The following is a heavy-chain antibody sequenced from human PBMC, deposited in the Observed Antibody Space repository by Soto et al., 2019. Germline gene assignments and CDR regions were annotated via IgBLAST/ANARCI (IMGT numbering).Heavy chain of an antibody. D-gene: IGHD5-18*01. Sequence: EVQLVESGGGLVQPGRSLRLSCAASGFTFDDYAMHWVRQAPGKGLEWVSGITWNSGSIVYADSVKGRFTISRDNAKNSLYLQMNSLRAEDTALYYCAKDTKGGYNYGYTFDYWGQGTLVTVSS. CDR3: AKDTKGGYNYGYTFDY. CDR1: GFTFDDYA. V-gene: IGHV3-9*01. CDR2: ITWNSGSI. J-gene: IGHJ4*02.